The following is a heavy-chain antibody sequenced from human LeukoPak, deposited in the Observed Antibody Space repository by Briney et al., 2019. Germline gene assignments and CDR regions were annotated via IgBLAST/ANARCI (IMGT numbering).Heavy chain of an antibody. CDR3: ARGTPLLPAYYYYYMDV. D-gene: IGHD1/OR15-1a*01. V-gene: IGHV1-18*01. Sequence: GASVKVSCKASGYTFTSYGISWVRQAPGQGLEWMGWISAYNGNTNYAQKLQGRVTMTTDTSTSTAYMELRSLRSDDTAVYYCARGTPLLPAYYYYYMDVWGKGTTVTISS. J-gene: IGHJ6*03. CDR2: ISAYNGNT. CDR1: GYTFTSYG.